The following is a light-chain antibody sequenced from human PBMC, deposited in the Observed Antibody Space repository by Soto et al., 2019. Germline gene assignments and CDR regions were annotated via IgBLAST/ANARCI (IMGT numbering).Light chain of an antibody. V-gene: IGKV3-20*01. J-gene: IGKJ1*01. CDR1: QSVSSSY. CDR2: GAS. CDR3: QQSGSSPWT. Sequence: EIVLTQSPGTLSLSPGERATLSCRASQSVSSSYLAWYQQKPGQAPRLLIYGASSRATGIQDRFSGSGSGTDFTLTISRLEPEDFAVYYCQQSGSSPWTFGQGTKVEIK.